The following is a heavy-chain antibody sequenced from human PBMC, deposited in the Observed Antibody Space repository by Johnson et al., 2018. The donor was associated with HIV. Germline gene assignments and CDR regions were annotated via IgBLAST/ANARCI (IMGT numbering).Heavy chain of an antibody. D-gene: IGHD5-12*01. CDR1: GFTVSSNY. V-gene: IGHV3-66*01. J-gene: IGHJ3*02. CDR2: IYSGGST. CDR3: ARSYSGNQADAFYI. Sequence: MQLVESGGGLVKPGGSLRLSCVVSGFTVSSNYITWVRQAPGKGLEWVSVIYSGGSTYYADSVKGRFTISSDNSKNTLYNQMNSLRAEDTAVYYCARSYSGNQADAFYIWGQGTMVTVSS.